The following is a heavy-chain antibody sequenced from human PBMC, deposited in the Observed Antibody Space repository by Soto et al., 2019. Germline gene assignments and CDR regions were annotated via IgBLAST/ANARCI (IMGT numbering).Heavy chain of an antibody. V-gene: IGHV5-51*01. CDR3: ARLAYRVNDYGDYVLPYYFDY. CDR1: GYSFTSYW. J-gene: IGHJ4*02. Sequence: PGESLKISCKGSGYSFTSYWIGWVRQMPGKGLEWMGIIYPGDSDTRYSPSFQGQVTISADKSISTAYLQWSSLKASDTAMYYCARLAYRVNDYGDYVLPYYFDYSGQGTLVTVSS. D-gene: IGHD4-17*01. CDR2: IYPGDSDT.